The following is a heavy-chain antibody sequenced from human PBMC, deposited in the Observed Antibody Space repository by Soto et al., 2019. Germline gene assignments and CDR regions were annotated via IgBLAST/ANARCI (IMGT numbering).Heavy chain of an antibody. CDR2: IGTAGDT. D-gene: IGHD6-13*01. CDR3: AKSQEIGTHFFDS. J-gene: IGHJ4*02. V-gene: IGHV3-13*01. CDR1: GFTFSGFD. Sequence: GGSLRLSCEASGFTFSGFDMHWVRQPTGKGLEWVSSIGTAGDTYYAVSVKGRFTISRDNAKNSLSLQMNSLRAGDMAVYFCAKSQEIGTHFFDSWGPGTNVTVYS.